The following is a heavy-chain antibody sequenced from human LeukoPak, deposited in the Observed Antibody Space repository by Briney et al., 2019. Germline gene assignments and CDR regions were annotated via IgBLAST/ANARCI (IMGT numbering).Heavy chain of an antibody. CDR1: GYTFTSYG. CDR3: ARALADRGTNWFDP. V-gene: IGHV1-18*01. J-gene: IGHJ5*02. D-gene: IGHD3-22*01. Sequence: GASVKVSCKASGYTFTSYGISWVRQAPGQGLEWMGWISAYNGNTNYAQKLQGRVTMTTDTSTSTACMELRSLRSDDTAVYYCARALADRGTNWFDPWGQGTLVTVSS. CDR2: ISAYNGNT.